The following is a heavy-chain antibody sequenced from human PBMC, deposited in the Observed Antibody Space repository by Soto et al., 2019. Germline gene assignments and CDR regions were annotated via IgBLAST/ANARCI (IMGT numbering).Heavy chain of an antibody. J-gene: IGHJ1*01. D-gene: IGHD3-22*01. CDR2: IYHSGST. CDR1: GGSISSSNW. Sequence: SETLSLTCAVSGGSISSSNWWRWVRQPPGKGLEWIGEIYHSGSTNYNPSLKSRVTISVDKSKNQFSLKLSSVTAADTAVYYCARATYYYDSSGYYPSAEYFQHWGQGTLVTVSS. V-gene: IGHV4-4*02. CDR3: ARATYYYDSSGYYPSAEYFQH.